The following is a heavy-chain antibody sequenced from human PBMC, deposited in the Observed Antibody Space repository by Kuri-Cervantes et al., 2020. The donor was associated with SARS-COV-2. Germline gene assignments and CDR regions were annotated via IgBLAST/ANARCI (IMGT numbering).Heavy chain of an antibody. CDR2: IKSKTDGGTT. CDR3: TTGEPMTTVKDV. V-gene: IGHV3-15*01. Sequence: GGSLRLSCTVSGGSISSSSYYWGWVRQAPGKGLEWVGRIKSKTDGGTTDYAAPVKGRFTISRDDSKNTLYLQMNSPKTEDTAVYYCTTGEPMTTVKDVWGKGTTVTVSS. J-gene: IGHJ6*04. D-gene: IGHD4-17*01. CDR1: GGSISSSSYY.